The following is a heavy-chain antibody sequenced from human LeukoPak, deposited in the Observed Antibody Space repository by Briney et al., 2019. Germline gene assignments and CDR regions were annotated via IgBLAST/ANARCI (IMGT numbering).Heavy chain of an antibody. J-gene: IGHJ4*02. D-gene: IGHD5-18*01. CDR3: ARENGYRYDY. Sequence: SETLSLTCTVSGGPIRNFYWSWIRQPPGKGLECIGHVYYSGSANYNPSLKSRVTISLDTSKNQFSLKLSSVTAADTALYYCARENGYRYDYWGQGTLVTVSS. CDR1: GGPIRNFY. V-gene: IGHV4-59*01. CDR2: VYYSGSA.